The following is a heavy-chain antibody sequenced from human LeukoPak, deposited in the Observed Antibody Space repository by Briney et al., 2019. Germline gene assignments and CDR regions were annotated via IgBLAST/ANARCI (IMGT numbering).Heavy chain of an antibody. J-gene: IGHJ4*02. CDR3: ARGRKDYYGSGSYYSSDY. CDR1: GGSFSGYY. V-gene: IGHV4-34*01. Sequence: SETLSLTCAVYGGSFSGYYWSWIRQPPGKGLEWIGEINHSGSTNYNPSLKSRVTILVDTSKNQFSLKLSSVTAADTAVYYCARGRKDYYGSGSYYSSDYWGQGTLVTVSS. CDR2: INHSGST. D-gene: IGHD3-10*01.